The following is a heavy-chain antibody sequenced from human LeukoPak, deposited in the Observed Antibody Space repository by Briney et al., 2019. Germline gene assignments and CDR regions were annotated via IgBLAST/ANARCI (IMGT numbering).Heavy chain of an antibody. CDR1: GYTFTRYY. CDR2: INPSGGST. J-gene: IGHJ5*02. V-gene: IGHV1-46*01. Sequence: ALVKVSCKASGYTFTRYYMHWVRQAPGQGLEWTGIINPSGGSTSYAQKFQGRVTMTRDTSTSTVYMELSSLRSEDTAVYYCARWVDCSSTSCSFIGFDPWGQGTLVTVSS. CDR3: ARWVDCSSTSCSFIGFDP. D-gene: IGHD2-2*01.